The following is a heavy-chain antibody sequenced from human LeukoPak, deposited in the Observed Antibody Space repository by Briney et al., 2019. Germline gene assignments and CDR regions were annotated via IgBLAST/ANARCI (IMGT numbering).Heavy chain of an antibody. V-gene: IGHV3-33*01. D-gene: IGHD3-22*01. J-gene: IGHJ5*02. Sequence: GGSLRLSCAASGFTFSSYGMHWVRQAPGKGLEWVAVIWYDGSNKYYADSVKGRFTISRDNSKNTLYPQMNSLRAEDTAVYYCARGGTMIVVPNPLHWFDPWGQGTLVTVSS. CDR1: GFTFSSYG. CDR3: ARGGTMIVVPNPLHWFDP. CDR2: IWYDGSNK.